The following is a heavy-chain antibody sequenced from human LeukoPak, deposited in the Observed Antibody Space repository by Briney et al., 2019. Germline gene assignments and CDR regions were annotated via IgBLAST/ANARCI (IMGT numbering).Heavy chain of an antibody. J-gene: IGHJ6*02. Sequence: PSETLSLTCTVSGGSISSYYWSWIRQPPGKGLEWIGYIYYSGSTNYNPSLKSRVTISVDTSKNQFSLKLSSVTAADTAVYYCARGNSGSYPYYYYGMDVWGQGTTVTVSS. V-gene: IGHV4-59*01. CDR3: ARGNSGSYPYYYYGMDV. CDR1: GGSISSYY. D-gene: IGHD1-26*01. CDR2: IYYSGST.